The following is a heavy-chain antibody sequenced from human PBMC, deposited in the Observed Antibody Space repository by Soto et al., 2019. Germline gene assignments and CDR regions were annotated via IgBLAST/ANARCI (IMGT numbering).Heavy chain of an antibody. CDR3: ARDSYIVVVPAAIQINWFDP. V-gene: IGHV3-74*01. Sequence: GESLKISCAASGFTFSSYWMHWVRQAPGKGLVWVSRINSDGSSTSYADSVKGRFTISRDNAKNTLYLQMNSLRAEDTAVYYCARDSYIVVVPAAIQINWFDPWGQGTLVTVSS. J-gene: IGHJ5*02. CDR1: GFTFSSYW. CDR2: INSDGSST. D-gene: IGHD2-2*02.